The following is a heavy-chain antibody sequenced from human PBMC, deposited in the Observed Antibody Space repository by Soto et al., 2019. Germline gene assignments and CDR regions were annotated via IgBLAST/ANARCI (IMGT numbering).Heavy chain of an antibody. CDR2: ISYDGSNK. J-gene: IGHJ6*02. Sequence: QVQLVESGGGVVQPGRSLRLSCAASGFTFSSYAMHWVRQAPGKGLEWVAVISYDGSNKYYADSVKGRFTISRDNSKNTLYLQMNSRRAEDTAVYYCASPKYCSGGSCYYYYGMDVWGQGTTVTVSS. CDR3: ASPKYCSGGSCYYYYGMDV. D-gene: IGHD2-15*01. CDR1: GFTFSSYA. V-gene: IGHV3-30-3*01.